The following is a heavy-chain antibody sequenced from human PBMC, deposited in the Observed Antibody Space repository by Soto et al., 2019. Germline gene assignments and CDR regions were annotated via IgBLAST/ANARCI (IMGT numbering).Heavy chain of an antibody. CDR3: ARAAAFRKYSRSSGGYTWFDP. Sequence: PSETLSLTCAVSGGSISSSNWWSWVRQPPGKGLEWIGEIYHSGSTNYNPSLKSRVTISVDKSKNQFSLKLSSVTAADTAVYYCARAAAFRKYSRSSGGYTWFDPWGQGTLVTVSS. D-gene: IGHD6-6*01. V-gene: IGHV4-4*02. CDR1: GGSISSSNW. CDR2: IYHSGST. J-gene: IGHJ5*02.